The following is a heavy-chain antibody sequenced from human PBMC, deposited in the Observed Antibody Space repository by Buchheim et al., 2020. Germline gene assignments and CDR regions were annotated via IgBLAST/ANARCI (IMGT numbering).Heavy chain of an antibody. CDR2: IIPIFGTA. J-gene: IGHJ4*02. Sequence: QVQLVQSGAEVKKPGSSLKVSCKASGGTFSSYAISWVRQAPGQGLEWMGGIIPIFGTANYAQKFQGRVTITADESTSTAYMELSSLRSEHRAVYYCARCPYYYGSGSYQAYFDYWGQGTL. V-gene: IGHV1-69*01. D-gene: IGHD3-10*01. CDR1: GGTFSSYA. CDR3: ARCPYYYGSGSYQAYFDY.